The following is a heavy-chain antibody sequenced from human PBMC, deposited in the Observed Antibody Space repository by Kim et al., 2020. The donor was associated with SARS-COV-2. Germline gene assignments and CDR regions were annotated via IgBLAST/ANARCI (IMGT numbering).Heavy chain of an antibody. Sequence: GGSLRLSCAASGFTFSSYSMNWVRQAPGKGLEWVSYISSSSSTIYYADSVKGRFTISRDNAKNSLYLQMNSLRDEDTAVYYCARGGGGDYPYLLGYYYYGMDVWGQGTTVTVSS. V-gene: IGHV3-48*02. CDR2: ISSSSSTI. CDR1: GFTFSSYS. D-gene: IGHD4-17*01. J-gene: IGHJ6*02. CDR3: ARGGGGDYPYLLGYYYYGMDV.